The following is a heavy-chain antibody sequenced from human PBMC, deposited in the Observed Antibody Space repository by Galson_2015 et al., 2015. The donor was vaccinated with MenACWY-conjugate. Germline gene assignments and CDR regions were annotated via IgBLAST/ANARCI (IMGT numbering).Heavy chain of an antibody. CDR2: VGTAGDP. J-gene: IGHJ6*02. CDR1: GFTFRSYD. V-gene: IGHV3-13*05. D-gene: IGHD3-16*01. Sequence: SLRLSCAASGFTFRSYDIHWVRQLTGRSLEWVAVVGTAGDPHYPGSVKGRFTISRENAKNSVYLQMNGLSAGDTAVYFCARADMLPGALVVWGQGTTVTVSS. CDR3: ARADMLPGALVV.